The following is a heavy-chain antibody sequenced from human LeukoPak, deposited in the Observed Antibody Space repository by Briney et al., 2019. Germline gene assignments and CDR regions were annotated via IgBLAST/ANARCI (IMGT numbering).Heavy chain of an antibody. J-gene: IGHJ5*02. D-gene: IGHD1-26*01. V-gene: IGHV4-59*01. Sequence: PSETLSLTCTVSGGSISSYYWNWIRQPPGKGLEWIGNTYSSGSTNYNPSLKSRVTISLDTSKNQFSLKMSSVTAADTAVYYCAKDWELGSWGQGTLVTVSS. CDR3: AKDWELGS. CDR1: GGSISSYY. CDR2: TYSSGST.